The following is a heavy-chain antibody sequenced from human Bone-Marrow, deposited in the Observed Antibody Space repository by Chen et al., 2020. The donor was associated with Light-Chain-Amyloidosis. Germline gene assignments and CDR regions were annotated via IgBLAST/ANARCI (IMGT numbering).Heavy chain of an antibody. CDR1: GFTFSSYG. CDR3: ARDPSDYYYGSGSYYFDY. V-gene: IGHV3-48*01. D-gene: IGHD3-10*01. J-gene: IGHJ4*02. CDR2: ISSSSSTI. Sequence: GGGVVQPGGSLRLSCAASGFTFSSYGMHWVRQAPGKGLEWVSYISSSSSTIYYADSVKGRFTISRDNAKNSLYLQMNSLRAEDTAVYYCARDPSDYYYGSGSYYFDYWGQGTLVTVSS.